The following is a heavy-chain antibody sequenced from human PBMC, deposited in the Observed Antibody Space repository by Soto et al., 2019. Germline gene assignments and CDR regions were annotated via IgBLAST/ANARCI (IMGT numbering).Heavy chain of an antibody. J-gene: IGHJ4*02. Sequence: QVQLVQSGAEVKKPGASVKVSCKASGYTFTSYDINWVRQATGQGLEWMGWMNPNSGNTGYAQKFQGRVTITRNTPLSSAYMEVRSLRSEDTAVFYSVTPSLGGDFYWGGGNYWGQGTLVTVSS. CDR1: GYTFTSYD. CDR2: MNPNSGNT. V-gene: IGHV1-8*01. CDR3: VTPSLGGDFYWGGGNY. D-gene: IGHD2-21*02.